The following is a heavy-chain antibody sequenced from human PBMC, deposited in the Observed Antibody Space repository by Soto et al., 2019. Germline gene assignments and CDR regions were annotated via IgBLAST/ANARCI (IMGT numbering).Heavy chain of an antibody. D-gene: IGHD5-18*01. J-gene: IGHJ4*02. CDR1: GFTFNDHW. CDR3: ARVAVDTGYRPFDY. V-gene: IGHV3-7*05. CDR2: IKKDGSEK. Sequence: EVQLVESGGGLVQPGGSLRLSCAASGFTFNDHWMTWVRQAPGKGLEWVADIKKDGSEKKYVDSVKGRFTISRDNAKNSLYLQMYSLRPEDTAVYYCARVAVDTGYRPFDYWGQGTPVTVSS.